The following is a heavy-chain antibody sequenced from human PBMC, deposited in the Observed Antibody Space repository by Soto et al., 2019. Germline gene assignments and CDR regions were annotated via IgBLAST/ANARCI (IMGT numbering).Heavy chain of an antibody. J-gene: IGHJ6*02. Sequence: QVQGVQSGVEVRRPGSSVKVSCKASGDTFKNCVISWVRQAPGQGLEWMGGIIPLFGTTDFAQRFQGRLTITTDESTTTAYMELSRLRSEVTETYYCAAELGLGQLSVVWGQGTTVIVSS. CDR3: AAELGLGQLSVV. CDR1: GDTFKNCV. CDR2: IIPLFGTT. V-gene: IGHV1-69*01. D-gene: IGHD7-27*01.